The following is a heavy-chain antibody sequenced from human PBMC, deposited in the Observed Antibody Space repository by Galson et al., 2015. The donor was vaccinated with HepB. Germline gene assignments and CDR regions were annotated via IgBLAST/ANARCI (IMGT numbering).Heavy chain of an antibody. CDR2: ISYDGSNK. D-gene: IGHD3-3*01. V-gene: IGHV3-30-3*01. J-gene: IGHJ6*02. CDR3: ADFFWSGGMDV. CDR1: GFTFSSYA. Sequence: SLRLSCAASGFTFSSYAMHWVRQAPGKGLEWVAVISYDGSNKYYADSVKGRFTISRDNSKNTLYLQMNSLRAEDTAVYYCADFFWSGGMDVWGQGTTVTVSS.